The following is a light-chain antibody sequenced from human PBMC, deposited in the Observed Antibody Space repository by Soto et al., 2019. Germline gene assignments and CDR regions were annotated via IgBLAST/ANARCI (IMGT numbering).Light chain of an antibody. CDR1: QSVSNNY. CDR3: QQYGSSPRT. Sequence: EIEVKNPRGTMSPSEGERNTFSCRPSQSVSNNYLAWYQQKPGQAPRLLTYGTSTRTTGIPARFSGSGSGTDFTLTISRLEPEDFAVYYCQQYGSSPRTFGQGTKVDI. CDR2: GTS. J-gene: IGKJ1*01. V-gene: IGKV3-20*01.